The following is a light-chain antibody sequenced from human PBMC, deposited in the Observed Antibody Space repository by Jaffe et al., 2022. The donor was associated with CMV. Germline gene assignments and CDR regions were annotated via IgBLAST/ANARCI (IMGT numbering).Light chain of an antibody. CDR3: QQYNSFPFT. CDR2: DVF. J-gene: IGKJ3*01. Sequence: DIQMAQSPSSLSASVGDRVIITCQASQDINTFLNWYQQKPGKAPKLLIYDVFNLETGVPSRFSGGRSGTDFTLTIGSLQSEDIAVYYCQQYNSFPFTFGPGTRVEIK. V-gene: IGKV1-33*01. CDR1: QDINTF.